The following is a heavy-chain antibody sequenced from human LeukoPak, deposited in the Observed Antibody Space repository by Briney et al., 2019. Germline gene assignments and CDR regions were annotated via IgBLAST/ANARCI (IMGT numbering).Heavy chain of an antibody. CDR1: GFTCSSYS. CDR3: ARDLSRLAGTDY. Sequence: GSLRLSCAASGFTCSSYSMNWVRQAPGKGLEWVSYISDSSSTIYYAASVKGRITISRDDAKASLYLQMNSLRAEDTAVYYCARDLSRLAGTDYWGQGTLVTVSS. CDR2: ISDSSSTI. J-gene: IGHJ4*02. D-gene: IGHD6-19*01. V-gene: IGHV3-48*01.